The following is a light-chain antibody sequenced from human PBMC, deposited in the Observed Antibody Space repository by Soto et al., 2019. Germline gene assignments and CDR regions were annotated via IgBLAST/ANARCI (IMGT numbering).Light chain of an antibody. CDR3: QQRNVWPPIT. J-gene: IGKJ5*01. CDR1: QTVGGSY. CDR2: EST. V-gene: IGKV3D-20*02. Sequence: EIVLTQSPGTLSVSPGDGATLSCMASQTVGGSYLAWYQHRPGQAPRLLIYESTLRANGVPDRFGGSRSGTEFTLTINNLEPEDFAVYYCQQRNVWPPITFGQGTRLE.